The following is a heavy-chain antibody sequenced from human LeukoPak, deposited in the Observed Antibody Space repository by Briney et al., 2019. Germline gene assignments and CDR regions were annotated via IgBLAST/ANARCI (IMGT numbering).Heavy chain of an antibody. V-gene: IGHV3-7*01. CDR1: ASTLRNFW. D-gene: IGHD3-3*01. CDR3: ARDGGLITNFDY. J-gene: IGHJ4*02. CDR2: TKPDGSAE. Sequence: GGSLRPASAASASTLRNFWIGWDSPADRNWREWVANTKPDGSAEYYADSVRGRFTTSRDNANNFLYLEMNSLRAEDTAVYYCARDGGLITNFDYWGQGTLVTVSS.